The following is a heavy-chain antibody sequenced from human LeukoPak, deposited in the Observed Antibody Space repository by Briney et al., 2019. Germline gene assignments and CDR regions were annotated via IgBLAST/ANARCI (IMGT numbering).Heavy chain of an antibody. Sequence: GGSLRLSCVASGFNFWGSGMHWVRQAPGKGLEWLSFIQYDASQIRYADRVKGRFTISRDNRKNTLYLQMNGLRAEDTAVYYCAKEKGYSYGQYYFDYWGQGTLVTVSS. CDR2: IQYDASQI. CDR1: GFNFWGSG. D-gene: IGHD5-18*01. J-gene: IGHJ4*02. CDR3: AKEKGYSYGQYYFDY. V-gene: IGHV3-30*02.